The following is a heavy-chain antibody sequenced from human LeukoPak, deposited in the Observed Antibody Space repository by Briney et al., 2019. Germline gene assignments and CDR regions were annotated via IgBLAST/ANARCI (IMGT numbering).Heavy chain of an antibody. V-gene: IGHV3-30*01. J-gene: IGHJ6*03. CDR2: ISYDGSNK. CDR3: ARVHDYYYMDV. CDR1: GFTFSSYA. Sequence: GRSLRLSCAASGFTFSSYAMHWVRQAPGKGLEWVAVISYDGSNKYYADSVKGRFTISRDNSKNTLYLQMNSLRAEDTAVYYCARVHDYYYMDVWGKGTAVTISS.